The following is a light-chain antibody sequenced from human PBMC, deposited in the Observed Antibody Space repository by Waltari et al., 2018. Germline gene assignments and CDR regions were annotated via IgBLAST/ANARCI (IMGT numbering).Light chain of an antibody. Sequence: QSVLTQPPSATGTPGPTVTISCSGSSSNIGSHTVNWYQHLPGTAPKLLIYNNNQRPSGVPDRFSGSKSGTSASLARSGLQSDDEAHYYCSTWDGSLTGVVFGGGTKLTVL. CDR3: STWDGSLTGVV. CDR2: NNN. CDR1: SSNIGSHT. V-gene: IGLV1-44*01. J-gene: IGLJ3*02.